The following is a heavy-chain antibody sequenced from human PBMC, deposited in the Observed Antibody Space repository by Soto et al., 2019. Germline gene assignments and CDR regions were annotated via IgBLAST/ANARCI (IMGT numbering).Heavy chain of an antibody. J-gene: IGHJ4*02. D-gene: IGHD2-15*01. CDR2: INYRGTT. Sequence: QVQLQESGPGLVKPSQTLFLTCTVSGGSIIDGQTYLNWIWQHPERGLEWMGYINYRGTTNYSPAIKSRLLISVDTSKNKFSLRLTSVTAEDTAVYYCARDAPGVAPFWGQGTLVTVSS. V-gene: IGHV4-31*03. CDR1: GGSIIDGQTY. CDR3: ARDAPGVAPF.